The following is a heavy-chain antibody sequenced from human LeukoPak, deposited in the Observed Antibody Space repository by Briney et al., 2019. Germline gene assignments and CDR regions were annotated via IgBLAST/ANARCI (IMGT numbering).Heavy chain of an antibody. CDR1: GFFFSSYA. Sequence: PGGSLRLSCAASGFFFSSYAMSWVRQAPGKGLEWVSAISGSGGSTYYADSVKGRFTISRDNSKNTLYLQMNSLRAEDTAVYHCAKGIAVAGSAIYGMDVWGQGTTVTVSS. J-gene: IGHJ6*02. V-gene: IGHV3-23*01. CDR2: ISGSGGST. CDR3: AKGIAVAGSAIYGMDV. D-gene: IGHD6-19*01.